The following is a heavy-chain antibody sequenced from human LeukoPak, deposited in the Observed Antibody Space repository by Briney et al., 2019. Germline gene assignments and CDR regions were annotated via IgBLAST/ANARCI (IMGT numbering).Heavy chain of an antibody. Sequence: LETLSLTCAVYGGSFSGYYWSWIRQPPGKGLEWIGEINHSGSTNYNPSLKSRVTISVDTSKNQFSLKLSSVTAADTAVYYCAGGRRPRPYYDSSGYYFDYWGQGTLVTVSS. J-gene: IGHJ4*02. D-gene: IGHD3-22*01. CDR3: AGGRRPRPYYDSSGYYFDY. CDR2: INHSGST. V-gene: IGHV4-34*01. CDR1: GGSFSGYY.